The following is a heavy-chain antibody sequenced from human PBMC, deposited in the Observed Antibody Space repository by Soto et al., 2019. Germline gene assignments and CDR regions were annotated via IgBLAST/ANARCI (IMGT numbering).Heavy chain of an antibody. D-gene: IGHD4-17*01. CDR2: MNPNSGNT. CDR1: GYTFTSYD. Sequence: QVQLVQSGAEVKKPGVSVKVSCKASGYTFTSYDSNWVRQATGQGLEWMGWMNPNSGNTGYAQKFQGRVTMTRNTSISTAYMELSSLRSEDTAVYYCARAERGVTVTTSGYYYYMDVWGKGTTVTVSS. V-gene: IGHV1-8*01. CDR3: ARAERGVTVTTSGYYYYMDV. J-gene: IGHJ6*03.